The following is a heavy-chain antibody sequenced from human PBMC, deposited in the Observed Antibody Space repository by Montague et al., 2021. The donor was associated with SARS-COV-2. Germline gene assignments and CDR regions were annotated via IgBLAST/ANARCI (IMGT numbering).Heavy chain of an antibody. J-gene: IGHJ5*02. Sequence: SETLSLTCTVSGGSIDSYYWSWLRQPPGKGLEWIGYIYYRGTTNYNPSLVSRVTMSVDTSKNQFSLNLSSVTAADTAMYYCARELQYNWFDPWGQGTLVTVSS. D-gene: IGHD2-21*02. CDR2: IYYRGTT. CDR1: GGSIDSYY. CDR3: ARELQYNWFDP. V-gene: IGHV4-59*01.